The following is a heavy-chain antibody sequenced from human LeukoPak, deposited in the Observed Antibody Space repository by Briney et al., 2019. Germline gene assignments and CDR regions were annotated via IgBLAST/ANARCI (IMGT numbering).Heavy chain of an antibody. D-gene: IGHD3-3*01. J-gene: IGHJ4*02. CDR2: SRNKVNGYST. V-gene: IGHV3-72*01. Sequence: PGGSLRLSCVASGFTFSDHYMDWVRQAPGKGLEWVGRSRNKVNGYSTKYAAPMKSRFTISRDDSGNSLYLQMNSLKTEDTAVYYCAKAPYDSWSGSIFDYWGQGTLVTVSS. CDR3: AKAPYDSWSGSIFDY. CDR1: GFTFSDHY.